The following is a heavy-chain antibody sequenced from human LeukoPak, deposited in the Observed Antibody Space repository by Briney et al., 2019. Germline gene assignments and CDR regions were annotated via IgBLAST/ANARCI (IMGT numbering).Heavy chain of an antibody. CDR1: GGTFSSYA. CDR2: IIPIFGTA. Sequence: SVKVSCKASGGTFSSYAISWVRQAPGQGLEWVGGIIPIFGTANYAQKFQGRVTITTDESTSTAYMELSSLRSEDTAVYYCARARGGYYDILTGYSYNYYFDYWGQGTLVTVSS. V-gene: IGHV1-69*05. CDR3: ARARGGYYDILTGYSYNYYFDY. D-gene: IGHD3-9*01. J-gene: IGHJ4*02.